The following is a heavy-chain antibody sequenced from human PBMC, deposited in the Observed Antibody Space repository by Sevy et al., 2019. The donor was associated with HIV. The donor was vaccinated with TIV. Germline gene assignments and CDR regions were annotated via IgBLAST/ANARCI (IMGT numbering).Heavy chain of an antibody. J-gene: IGHJ4*02. V-gene: IGHV4-34*01. Sequence: SETLSLTCAVYGGSFSGYYWSWIRQPPGKGLEWIGEINHSGSTNSNPSLTSRVTISVDTSKKQFTRKLSAVTAADTAVYYCGRQYYYGSGSPLHYWGQGTLVTVSS. CDR2: INHSGST. D-gene: IGHD3-10*01. CDR1: GGSFSGYY. CDR3: GRQYYYGSGSPLHY.